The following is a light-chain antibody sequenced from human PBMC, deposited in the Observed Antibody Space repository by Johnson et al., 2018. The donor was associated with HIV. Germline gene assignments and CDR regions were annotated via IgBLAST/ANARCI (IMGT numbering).Light chain of an antibody. CDR3: GTWDNSLSAFYV. CDR1: SSNIGNNY. V-gene: IGLV1-51*02. Sequence: QSILTQPPSVSAAPGQKVTISCSGSSSNIGNNYVSWYQQLPGTAPKLLIYENNKRPSGIPDRFSGSKSGTSATLDITGLQTGDEADYYCGTWDNSLSAFYVFGTGTKVTVL. CDR2: ENN. J-gene: IGLJ1*01.